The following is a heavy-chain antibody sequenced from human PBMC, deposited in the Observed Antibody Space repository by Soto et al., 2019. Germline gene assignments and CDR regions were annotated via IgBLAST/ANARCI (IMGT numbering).Heavy chain of an antibody. CDR3: ARSWVTGKGGMDV. J-gene: IGHJ6*02. V-gene: IGHV1-18*01. D-gene: IGHD3-16*01. Sequence: QVQLVQSGAEVKKPGASVKVSCKASGYTFNSYGFSWVRQAPGQGLEWMGWINGYTGNTHYAQKFQGRVTMTTETSTSTAYMELWTLISDDTAVYYCARSWVTGKGGMDVWGQGTTVTVSS. CDR1: GYTFNSYG. CDR2: INGYTGNT.